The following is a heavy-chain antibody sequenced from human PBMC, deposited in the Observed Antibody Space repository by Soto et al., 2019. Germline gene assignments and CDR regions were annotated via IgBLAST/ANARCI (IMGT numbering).Heavy chain of an antibody. D-gene: IGHD1-26*01. J-gene: IGHJ4*02. CDR3: ARRGSGSYYAY. CDR1: GFTFRSYA. CDR2: ISGSGGST. V-gene: IGHV3-23*01. Sequence: EVQLLESGGRLVQPGGSLRLSCAASGFTFRSYAMRWVRHAPGKGLEWVSAISGSGGSTYYADSVKGRFTISRDNSNYTLYLQMNSLRAEDTAVYYCARRGSGSYYAYWGQGALVTVSS.